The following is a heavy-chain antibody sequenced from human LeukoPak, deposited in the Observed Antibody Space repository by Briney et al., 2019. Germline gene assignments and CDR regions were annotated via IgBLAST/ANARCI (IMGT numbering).Heavy chain of an antibody. CDR3: ARIYGSGSYYNVESD. V-gene: IGHV1-18*01. J-gene: IGHJ4*02. Sequence: ASVKVSCKASGYTFTSYDINWVRQAPGQGLEWMGWISAYSGNTNYAQKLQGRVTMTTDTSTSTAYMELRSLRSDDTAVYYCARIYGSGSYYNVESDWGQGTLVTVSS. CDR2: ISAYSGNT. CDR1: GYTFTSYD. D-gene: IGHD3-10*01.